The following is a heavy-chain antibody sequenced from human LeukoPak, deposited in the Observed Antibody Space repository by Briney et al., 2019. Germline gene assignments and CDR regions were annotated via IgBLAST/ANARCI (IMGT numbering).Heavy chain of an antibody. CDR2: ISGSGGST. J-gene: IGHJ4*02. CDR1: GFTFSSYA. CDR3: ARVLTTWPYYYDSSGPFDY. D-gene: IGHD3-22*01. V-gene: IGHV3-23*01. Sequence: GGSLRLSCAASGFTFSSYAMSWVRQAPGKGLEWVSAISGSGGSTYYADSVKGRFTISRDNSKNTLYLQMNSLRAEDTAVYYCARVLTTWPYYYDSSGPFDYWGQGTLVTVSS.